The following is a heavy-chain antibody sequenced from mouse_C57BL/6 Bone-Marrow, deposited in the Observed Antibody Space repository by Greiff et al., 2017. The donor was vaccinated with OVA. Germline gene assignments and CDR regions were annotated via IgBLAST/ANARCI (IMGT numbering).Heavy chain of an antibody. V-gene: IGHV1-69*01. CDR2: IDPSDSHT. Sequence: VQLQQPGPELVMPAASLTLSCKASGYTFTSYWMHWVQQTPGQGLEWIGHIDPSDSHTNSNQKFKGKSTLTADKSSSTAYMQLSSLTSEDSAVYYGAREGIWSVYFDDWGQGTTVAVSS. CDR1: GYTFTSYW. CDR3: AREGIWSVYFDD. J-gene: IGHJ2*01. D-gene: IGHD1-1*02.